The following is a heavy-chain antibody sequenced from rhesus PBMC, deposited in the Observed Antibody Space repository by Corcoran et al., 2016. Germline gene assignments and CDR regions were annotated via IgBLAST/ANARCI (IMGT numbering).Heavy chain of an antibody. CDR3: ARDILGYFDY. J-gene: IGHJ4*01. V-gene: IGHV3-37*01. CDR1: GGSFSSYW. Sequence: VQLQESGPGLVKPSETLSLTCAVSGGSFSSYWWGWIRQPPGKGLEWVSSNSGSNSATYYPDSVKGRFTISRDNAKNTLYLQMNSLRAEDTAVYYCARDILGYFDYWGQGVLVTVSS. CDR2: NSGSNSAT. D-gene: IGHD3-34*01.